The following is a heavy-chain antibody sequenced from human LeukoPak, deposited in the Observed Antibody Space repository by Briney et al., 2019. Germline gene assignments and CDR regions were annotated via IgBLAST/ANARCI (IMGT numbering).Heavy chain of an antibody. CDR2: ISGSVAST. CDR3: AKDTCSTTRCLFDY. V-gene: IGHV3-23*01. Sequence: GGSLRLSCAASGFTFSSYAMSWVRQAPGKGLEWVSAISGSVASTYYADSVKAPFTISRDNSKNTLYLQMNSLRPEDTAVYYCAKDTCSTTRCLFDYWGQGTLVTVSS. J-gene: IGHJ4*02. CDR1: GFTFSSYA. D-gene: IGHD2-2*01.